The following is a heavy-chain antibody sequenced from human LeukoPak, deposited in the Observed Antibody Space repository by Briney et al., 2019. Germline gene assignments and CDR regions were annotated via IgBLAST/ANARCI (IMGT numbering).Heavy chain of an antibody. Sequence: GASVKVSCKASGYTFTSYDINWVRQATGQGLEWMGWMNPNSGNTGYAQKFQGRVTITRNTSISTAYMELSSLRSEDTAVYYCARGLGSSGSFDYWGQGTLVTVSS. V-gene: IGHV1-8*03. CDR2: MNPNSGNT. D-gene: IGHD3-22*01. CDR3: ARGLGSSGSFDY. J-gene: IGHJ4*02. CDR1: GYTFTSYD.